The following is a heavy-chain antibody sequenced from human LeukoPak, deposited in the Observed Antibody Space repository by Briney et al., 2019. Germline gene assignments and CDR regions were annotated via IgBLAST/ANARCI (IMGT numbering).Heavy chain of an antibody. CDR2: INHSGST. J-gene: IGHJ4*02. Sequence: SSETLSLTCAVYGGSFSGYYWSWIRQPPGKGLEWIGEINHSGSTNYNPSLKSRVTISMDTSKNQFSLKMSSVTAAETAVYYCARDRGSAGGFDYWGRGTLVTVSS. D-gene: IGHD2-15*01. CDR3: ARDRGSAGGFDY. V-gene: IGHV4-34*01. CDR1: GGSFSGYY.